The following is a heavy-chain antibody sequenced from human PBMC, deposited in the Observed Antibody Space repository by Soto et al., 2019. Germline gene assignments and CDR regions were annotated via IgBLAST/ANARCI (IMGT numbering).Heavy chain of an antibody. V-gene: IGHV4-30-2*01. Sequence: SETLSLTCAVSGGSISSGGYSWSWIRQPPGKGLEWIGYIYHSGSTYYNPSLKSRVTISVDRSKNQFSLKLSSVTAADTAVYYCARELGYCSGGSCYIWFDPWGQGTLVTVSS. CDR2: IYHSGST. CDR3: ARELGYCSGGSCYIWFDP. CDR1: GGSISSGGYS. D-gene: IGHD2-15*01. J-gene: IGHJ5*02.